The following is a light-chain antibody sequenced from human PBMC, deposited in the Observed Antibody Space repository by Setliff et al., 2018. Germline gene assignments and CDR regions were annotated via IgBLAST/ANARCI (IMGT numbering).Light chain of an antibody. CDR2: GNS. CDR1: SSNIGAGYD. CDR3: QSYDSSLSGSRV. Sequence: QSALAQPPSVSGAPGQRVTISCTGSSSNIGAGYDVHWYQQLPGTAPKLLIYGNSNRPSGVPDRFSGSKSGTSASLAITGLQAEDEADYYCQSYDSSLSGSRVCGGGTK. J-gene: IGLJ2*01. V-gene: IGLV1-40*01.